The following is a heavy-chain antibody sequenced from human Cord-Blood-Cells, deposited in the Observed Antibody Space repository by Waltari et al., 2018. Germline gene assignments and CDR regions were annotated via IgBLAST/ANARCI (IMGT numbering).Heavy chain of an antibody. CDR3: ARHPRDSSSSPFDY. D-gene: IGHD6-6*01. CDR2: IYPGDSVT. J-gene: IGHJ4*02. CDR1: GYSFTSYW. V-gene: IGHV5-51*01. Sequence: EVQLVQSGAEVKKPGESLKISCKGSGYSFTSYWIGWVRQMPGKGLEWMGIIYPGDSVTRYSPAFQGQVTISADKASSTDYLQWSSLKASDTAMYYCARHPRDSSSSPFDYWGQGTLVTVSS.